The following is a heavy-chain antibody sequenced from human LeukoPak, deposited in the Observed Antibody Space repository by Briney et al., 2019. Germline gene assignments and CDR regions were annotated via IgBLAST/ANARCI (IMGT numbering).Heavy chain of an antibody. J-gene: IGHJ4*02. Sequence: ASVKVSCKAARYTFSSYDINWVRQAPGQGLEWMGWMNPDSGNTGYEQKFQGRVTMTRNTSISTAYMELSSLRSEDTAVYYCARSDTAMDDFDYWGQGTLVTVSS. V-gene: IGHV1-8*01. CDR1: RYTFSSYD. CDR3: ARSDTAMDDFDY. D-gene: IGHD5-18*01. CDR2: MNPDSGNT.